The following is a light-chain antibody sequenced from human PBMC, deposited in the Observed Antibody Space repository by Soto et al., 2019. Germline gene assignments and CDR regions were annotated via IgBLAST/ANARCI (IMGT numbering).Light chain of an antibody. J-gene: IGLJ3*02. V-gene: IGLV1-44*01. Sequence: QSVLTQPPSASGTPGQRVTISCSGSSSNIGSNTVNWYQQLPGTATKLLIYSNNQRPSGVPDRFSGSKSGTSASLAISGLQSDDEGDYYCAAWDDSLNGWVFGGGTKLTVL. CDR1: SSNIGSNT. CDR2: SNN. CDR3: AAWDDSLNGWV.